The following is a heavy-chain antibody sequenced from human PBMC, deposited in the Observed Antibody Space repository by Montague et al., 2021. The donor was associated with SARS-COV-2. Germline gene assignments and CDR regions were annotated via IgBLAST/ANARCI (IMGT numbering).Heavy chain of an antibody. CDR2: IDHSGNT. D-gene: IGHD3-3*01. J-gene: IGHJ6*02. Sequence: SETLSLTCAVYGGSFSTYYWAWIRQSPGKGLEWIGNIDHSGNTXXXPSXXXRVSISVDTSSSQFSLYLTSVTAADAAVYYCARDQTVLEWIWYGMDVWGSGTTVTVSS. V-gene: IGHV4-34*01. CDR3: ARDQTVLEWIWYGMDV. CDR1: GGSFSTYY.